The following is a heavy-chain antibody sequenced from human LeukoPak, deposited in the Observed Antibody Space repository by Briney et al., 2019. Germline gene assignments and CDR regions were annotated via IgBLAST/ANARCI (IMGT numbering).Heavy chain of an antibody. CDR2: IYYSGST. J-gene: IGHJ4*02. CDR3: ARGQSDCSCTSCYAPSRAPSATFDY. Sequence: PSETLSLTCTVSGGSISSSSYYWGWIRQPPGKGLEWIGSIYYSGSTYYNPSLKSRVTISVDTSKNQFSLKLSSVTAADTAVYYCARGQSDCSCTSCYAPSRAPSATFDYWGQGTLVTVSS. CDR1: GGSISSSSYY. V-gene: IGHV4-39*07. D-gene: IGHD2-2*01.